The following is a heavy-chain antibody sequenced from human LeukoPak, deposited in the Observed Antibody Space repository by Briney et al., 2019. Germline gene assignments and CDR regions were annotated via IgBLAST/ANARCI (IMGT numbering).Heavy chain of an antibody. CDR2: ISSSSSCI. V-gene: IGHV3-21*01. D-gene: IGHD6-13*01. CDR1: GFTFSSYS. Sequence: GGSLRLSCAASGFTFSSYSMNWVRQAPGKGLEWVSSISSSSSCIYYADSVKGRFTISRDNAKNSLYLQMNSLRAEDTAVYYCARGASSSWYYWFDPWGQGTLVTVSS. CDR3: ARGASSSWYYWFDP. J-gene: IGHJ5*02.